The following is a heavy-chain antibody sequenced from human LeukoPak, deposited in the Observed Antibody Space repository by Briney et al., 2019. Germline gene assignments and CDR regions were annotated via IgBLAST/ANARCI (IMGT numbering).Heavy chain of an antibody. CDR3: ARGRVSSSTWYSTYYYFFYMDL. J-gene: IGHJ6*03. CDR1: DDSITMYY. Sequence: SETLSLTCTVSDDSITMYYWTWIRQPPGKGLEWIGYVDHTGSTKFNPSLNGRVSISRDTSHNFFSLRLRSVTAADTAVYFCARGRVSSSTWYSTYYYFFYMDLWGKGTTVTVSS. D-gene: IGHD4-11*01. CDR2: VDHTGST. V-gene: IGHV4-59*01.